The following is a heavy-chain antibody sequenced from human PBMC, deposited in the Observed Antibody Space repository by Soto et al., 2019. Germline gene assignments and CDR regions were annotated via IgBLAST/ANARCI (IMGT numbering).Heavy chain of an antibody. CDR1: GFTFSSYS. J-gene: IGHJ4*02. Sequence: GGPLRLSCAASGFTFSSYSMNWVRQAPGKGLEWVSSISSSSSYIYYADSVKGRFTISRDNAKNSLYLQMNSLRAEDTAVYYCARFGNYYDSSVPFDYWGQGTLVTVSS. D-gene: IGHD3-22*01. CDR2: ISSSSSYI. CDR3: ARFGNYYDSSVPFDY. V-gene: IGHV3-21*01.